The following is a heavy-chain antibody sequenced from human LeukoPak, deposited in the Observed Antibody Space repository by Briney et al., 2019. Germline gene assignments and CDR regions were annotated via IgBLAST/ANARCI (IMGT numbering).Heavy chain of an antibody. CDR3: ARRACAYSHPYDY. Sequence: GGSLRLSCAASGFTFSSYWMHWVRQAPGKGLVWVSRINNDGSSTTYADSVKGRFTISRDNSKNTLYLQMNSLRAEDTAVYYCARRACAYSHPYDYWGQGTLVTVSS. J-gene: IGHJ4*02. CDR1: GFTFSSYW. V-gene: IGHV3-74*01. D-gene: IGHD4/OR15-4a*01. CDR2: INNDGSST.